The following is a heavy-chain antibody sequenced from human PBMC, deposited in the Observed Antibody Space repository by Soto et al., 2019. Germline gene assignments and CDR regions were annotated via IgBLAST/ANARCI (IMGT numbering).Heavy chain of an antibody. CDR2: IIPILGIA. D-gene: IGHD4-17*01. CDR1: GGTFSSYT. J-gene: IGHJ4*02. CDR3: ARDRGGVNDYGDQSTNY. Sequence: QVQLVQSGAEVKKPGSSVKVSCKASGGTFSSYTISWVRQAPGQGLEWMGRIIPILGIANYAQKFQGRVTITADKYTSTAYMELSSLRSEDTAVYYCARDRGGVNDYGDQSTNYWGQGTLVTVSS. V-gene: IGHV1-69*08.